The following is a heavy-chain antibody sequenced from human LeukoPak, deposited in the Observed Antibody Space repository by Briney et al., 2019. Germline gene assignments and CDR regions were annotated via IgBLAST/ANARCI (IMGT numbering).Heavy chain of an antibody. V-gene: IGHV4-34*01. CDR2: INHSRST. CDR1: GGSFSGYY. CDR3: ARDGYSSSPDAFDI. D-gene: IGHD6-13*01. Sequence: LRPSETLSLTCAVYGGSFSGYYWSWIRQPPGKGLEWIGEINHSRSTNYNPSLKSRVTISVDTSKNQFSLKLSSVTAADTAVYYCARDGYSSSPDAFDIWGQGTMVTVSS. J-gene: IGHJ3*02.